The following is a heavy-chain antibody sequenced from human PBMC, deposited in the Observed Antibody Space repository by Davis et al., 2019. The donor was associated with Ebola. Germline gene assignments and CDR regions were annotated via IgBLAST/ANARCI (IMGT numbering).Heavy chain of an antibody. D-gene: IGHD2-2*01. Sequence: GESLKISCAASGFTFSSYGMHWVRQAPGKGLEWVAVIWYDGSNKYYADSVKGRFTISRDNSKNTLYLQMNSLRAEDTAVYYCARDPPPDCSSTSCFYYYYYYGMDVWGQGTTVTVS. CDR1: GFTFSSYG. J-gene: IGHJ6*02. CDR3: ARDPPPDCSSTSCFYYYYYYGMDV. V-gene: IGHV3-33*01. CDR2: IWYDGSNK.